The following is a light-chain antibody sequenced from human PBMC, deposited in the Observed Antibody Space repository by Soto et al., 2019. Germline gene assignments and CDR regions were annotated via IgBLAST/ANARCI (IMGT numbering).Light chain of an antibody. CDR3: ASWDDTLHGPL. CDR2: NSD. J-gene: IGLJ6*01. CDR1: TSNFGTKS. Sequence: HSALTQPPSASGTPGQRVTISCSGATSNFGTKSVNWYQHLPGAAPRLLIYNSDQRPSGVPDRFSGSKSGTSASLAISGLQSADEGDYFCASWDDTLHGPLFGGGTKVTVL. V-gene: IGLV1-44*01.